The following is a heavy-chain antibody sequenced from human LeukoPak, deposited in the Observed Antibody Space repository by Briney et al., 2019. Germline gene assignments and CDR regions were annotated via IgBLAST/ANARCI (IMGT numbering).Heavy chain of an antibody. Sequence: SETLSLTCAVSGGSISSSNWWSWVRQPPGKGLEWIGEIYHSGSPNYNPSLKSRVTISVDKSKNQFSLKLSSVTAADTAVYYCASRAGTYYYYYMDVWGKGTTVTVSS. J-gene: IGHJ6*03. D-gene: IGHD6-13*01. V-gene: IGHV4-4*02. CDR2: IYHSGSP. CDR1: GGSISSSNW. CDR3: ASRAGTYYYYYMDV.